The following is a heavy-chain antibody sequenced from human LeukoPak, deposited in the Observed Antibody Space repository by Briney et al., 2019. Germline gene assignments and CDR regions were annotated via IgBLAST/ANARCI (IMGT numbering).Heavy chain of an antibody. V-gene: IGHV1-18*01. D-gene: IGHD4-17*01. Sequence: GASVTVSCKASGYTFTIYGFNWVRQAPGQGFEWMGWISAYYGNTKYAQKLQGRVTMTTDTSTSTAYMELRSLRSDDTAVYCCARDDVYGDRDFDYWGQGTLVTVSS. J-gene: IGHJ4*02. CDR3: ARDDVYGDRDFDY. CDR1: GYTFTIYG. CDR2: ISAYYGNT.